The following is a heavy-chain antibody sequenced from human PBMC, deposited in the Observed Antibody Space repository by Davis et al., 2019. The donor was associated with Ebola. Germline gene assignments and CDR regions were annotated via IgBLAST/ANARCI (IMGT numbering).Heavy chain of an antibody. D-gene: IGHD6-19*01. CDR2: IGVVGDT. CDR1: GFTFSSYD. CDR3: ARGRIAVPGTGNWFDP. Sequence: GGSLRLSCVASGFTFSSYDMHWVRQATGKGLEWVSTIGVVGDTYYPGSVKGRFTISRENVKNSLYLQMNSLRAGDTAVYYCARGRIAVPGTGNWFDPWGQGTLVTVSS. V-gene: IGHV3-13*01. J-gene: IGHJ5*02.